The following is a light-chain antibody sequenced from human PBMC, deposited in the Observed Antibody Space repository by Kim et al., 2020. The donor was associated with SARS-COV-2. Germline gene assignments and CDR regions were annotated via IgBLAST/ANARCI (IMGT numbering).Light chain of an antibody. CDR3: QHYNSYS. CDR1: QSISNW. V-gene: IGKV1-5*03. CDR2: KAS. J-gene: IGKJ2*01. Sequence: TLSASVADRVAITCRASQSISNWLAWYQQRPGKAPNLLIYKASNLESGVPSRFSGSGSGTQFTLTISSLHPDDVATYYCQHYNSYSFGQGTKLEI.